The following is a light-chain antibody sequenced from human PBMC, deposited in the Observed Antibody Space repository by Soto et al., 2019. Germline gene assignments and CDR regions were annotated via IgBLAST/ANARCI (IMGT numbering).Light chain of an antibody. CDR1: QGISSY. Sequence: DIQLTQSPSFLSASVGDRVTITCRASQGISSYLAWYQKKPGKAPELLIYAASTLQSGVPSRFSGSGSGKDFTLTISSLQPEDYPTYYWQRLNTYPPWTVGQGPKVEIK. J-gene: IGKJ1*01. V-gene: IGKV1-9*01. CDR3: QRLNTYPPWT. CDR2: AAS.